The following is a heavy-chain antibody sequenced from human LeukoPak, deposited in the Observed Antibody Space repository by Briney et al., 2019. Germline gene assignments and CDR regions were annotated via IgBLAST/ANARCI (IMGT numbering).Heavy chain of an antibody. CDR1: GYTFTSYG. V-gene: IGHV1-18*01. D-gene: IGHD6-13*01. CDR2: ISAYNGNT. CDR3: ARDRAAGTANKIDY. Sequence: ASVKVSCKASGYTFTSYGISWVRQAPGQGLEWVGWISAYNGNTNYAQKLQGRVTMTTDTSTSTAYMELRSLRSDDTAVYYCARDRAAGTANKIDYWGQGTLVTVSS. J-gene: IGHJ4*02.